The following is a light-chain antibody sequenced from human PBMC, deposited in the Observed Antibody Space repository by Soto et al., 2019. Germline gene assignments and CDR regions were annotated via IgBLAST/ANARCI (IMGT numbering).Light chain of an antibody. CDR1: SSDVGAYNY. Sequence: QSVLTQPASVSGSPGQSITISCTGTSSDVGAYNYVSWYQQHPGKAPKLMIYDVSNRPSGISNRFSGSKSGNTASLTISGLQAEDEADYYCSSYTSGSTPYGFGTGTKVTVL. CDR2: DVS. J-gene: IGLJ1*01. CDR3: SSYTSGSTPYG. V-gene: IGLV2-14*01.